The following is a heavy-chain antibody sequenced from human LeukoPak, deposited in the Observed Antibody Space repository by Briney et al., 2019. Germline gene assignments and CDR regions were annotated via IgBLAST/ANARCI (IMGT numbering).Heavy chain of an antibody. Sequence: HVASVKVSCKASGGTFSSYAISWVRQAPGQGLEWMGGIIPIFGTANYAQKLQGRVTITADKSTSTAYMELSSLRSEDTAVYYCARDLPTVVTPRSLPHNWFDPWGQGTLVTVSS. CDR1: GGTFSSYA. V-gene: IGHV1-69*06. CDR3: ARDLPTVVTPRSLPHNWFDP. J-gene: IGHJ5*02. CDR2: IIPIFGTA. D-gene: IGHD4-23*01.